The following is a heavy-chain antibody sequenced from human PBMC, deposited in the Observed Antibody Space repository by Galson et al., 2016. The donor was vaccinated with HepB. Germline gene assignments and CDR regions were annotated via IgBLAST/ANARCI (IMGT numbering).Heavy chain of an antibody. J-gene: IGHJ5*02. CDR3: ARSSFGVSNP. D-gene: IGHD3-3*01. Sequence: SVKVSCKASGYPYISYGINWVRQAPGQGLEWKGWMSASNGNTDYAQKFHGRVTMTTDTSTNTAYMDLRSLRSADTAMYYCARSSFGVSNPWGQGTLVTVSS. V-gene: IGHV1-18*01. CDR2: MSASNGNT. CDR1: GYPYISYG.